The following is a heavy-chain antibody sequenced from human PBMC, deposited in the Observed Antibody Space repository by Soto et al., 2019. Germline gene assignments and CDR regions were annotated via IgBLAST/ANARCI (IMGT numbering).Heavy chain of an antibody. D-gene: IGHD3-9*01. J-gene: IGHJ4*02. CDR1: GGSFSGYY. Sequence: PSETLSLTCAVYGGSFSGYYWSWIRQPPGKGLEWIGEINHSGSTNYNPSLKSRVTISVDTSKSQFSLKLSSVTAADTAVYYCARGHYDILTGYSPYYFDYWGEGTLVTVSS. CDR3: ARGHYDILTGYSPYYFDY. CDR2: INHSGST. V-gene: IGHV4-34*01.